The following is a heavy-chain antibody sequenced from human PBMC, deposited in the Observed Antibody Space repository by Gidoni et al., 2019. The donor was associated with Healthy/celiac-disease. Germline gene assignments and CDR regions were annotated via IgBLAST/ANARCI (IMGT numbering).Heavy chain of an antibody. CDR2: IYYSGST. D-gene: IGHD3-22*01. V-gene: IGHV4-39*01. CDR3: ANGSSGYYRQREYFQH. CDR1: GGSISSRSYY. J-gene: IGHJ1*01. Sequence: QLQLQESGPGLVKPSETLSRTCTVSGGSISSRSYYWGWIRPPPGKGLEWIGSIYYSGSTYYNPSLKSRVTISVDTSKNQFSLKLSSVTAADTAVYYCANGSSGYYRQREYFQHWGQGTLVTVSS.